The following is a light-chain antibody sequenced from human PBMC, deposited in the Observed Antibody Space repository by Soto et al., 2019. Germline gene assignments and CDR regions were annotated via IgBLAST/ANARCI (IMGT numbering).Light chain of an antibody. CDR2: EVS. J-gene: IGLJ2*01. CDR1: RSDLGTYNY. Sequence: QSALTQPASVSGSPGQSITISCTGTRSDLGTYNYVSWYQQHPGTAPKLMIYEVSNRPSGVSHRFSGSKSGNTASLTISGLQTEDEADYYCSSFSSVTREVFGGGTQLTVL. V-gene: IGLV2-14*01. CDR3: SSFSSVTREV.